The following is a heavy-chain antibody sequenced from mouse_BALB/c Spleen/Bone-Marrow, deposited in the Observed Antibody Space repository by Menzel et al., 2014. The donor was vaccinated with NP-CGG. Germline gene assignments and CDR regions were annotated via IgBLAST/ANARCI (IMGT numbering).Heavy chain of an antibody. CDR3: ARDKGRVFFDY. V-gene: IGHV7-3*02. J-gene: IGHJ2*01. CDR1: GFTFTDYY. Sequence: EVKLVESGGGLVQPGGSLRLSCATSGFTFTDYYMNWVRQPPGKALEWLGFIRNRANGYTTEYSASVKSRFTISRDNSQNILYLQKNTLRADESATYYCARDKGRVFFDYWGQGTTLTVSS. CDR2: IRNRANGYTT.